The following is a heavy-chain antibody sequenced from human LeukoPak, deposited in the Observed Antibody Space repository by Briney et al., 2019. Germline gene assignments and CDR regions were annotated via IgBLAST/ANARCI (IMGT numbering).Heavy chain of an antibody. J-gene: IGHJ4*02. CDR3: ARDFNTPSLDY. D-gene: IGHD2/OR15-2a*01. Sequence: GASVKVSCKASGYTFTAYYMHWVRQAPGQGLEWMGWINPNSGSTNYAQKFQGRVTMTRDTSISTAYMEPSRLRSDDTAVYYCARDFNTPSLDYWGQGTLVTVSS. CDR1: GYTFTAYY. V-gene: IGHV1-2*02. CDR2: INPNSGST.